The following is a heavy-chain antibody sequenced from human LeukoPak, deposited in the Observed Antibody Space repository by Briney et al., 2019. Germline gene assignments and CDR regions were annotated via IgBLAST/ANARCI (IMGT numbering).Heavy chain of an antibody. V-gene: IGHV5-51*01. CDR3: ARSAQQIWFGELTPHGNWFDP. CDR1: GYSITSYW. J-gene: IGHJ5*02. CDR2: IYPGDSDT. Sequence: GESLKISCKGSGYSITSYWSGWVRQMPGKGLEWMGIIYPGDSDTRYSPSFQGQVTISADKSISTAYLQWSSLKASDTAMYYCARSAQQIWFGELTPHGNWFDPWGQGTLVTVSS. D-gene: IGHD3-10*01.